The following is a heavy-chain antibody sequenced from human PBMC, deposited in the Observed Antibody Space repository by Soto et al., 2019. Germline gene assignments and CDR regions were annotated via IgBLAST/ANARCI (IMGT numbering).Heavy chain of an antibody. CDR3: ARESEDLTSNFDY. J-gene: IGHJ4*02. Sequence: GGSLGLCYAASGFTFTRYSMNWGRQAPGKGLEWVSSISSTTNYIYYGDSMKGRFTISRDNAKNSLYLEMNSLKAEDTAVYYCARESEDLTSNFDYWGQGTLVTVSS. V-gene: IGHV3-21*06. CDR2: ISSTTNYI. CDR1: GFTFTRYS.